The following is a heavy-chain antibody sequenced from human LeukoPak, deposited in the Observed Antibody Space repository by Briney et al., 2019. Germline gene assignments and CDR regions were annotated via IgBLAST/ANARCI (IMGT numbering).Heavy chain of an antibody. D-gene: IGHD1-26*01. Sequence: GGSLRLSCAASGFTFSSYAMHWVRQAPGKGLEWVAVISYDGSNKYYAGSVKGRFTISRDNSKNTLYLQMNSLRAEDTAVYYCARDSGGMVGATRGSAFDIWGQGTMVTVSS. V-gene: IGHV3-30*04. CDR1: GFTFSSYA. CDR3: ARDSGGMVGATRGSAFDI. CDR2: ISYDGSNK. J-gene: IGHJ3*02.